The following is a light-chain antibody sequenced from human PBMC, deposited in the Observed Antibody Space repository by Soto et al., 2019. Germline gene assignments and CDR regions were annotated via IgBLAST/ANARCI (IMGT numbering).Light chain of an antibody. V-gene: IGKV1-12*01. CDR1: QGISSW. J-gene: IGKJ4*01. CDR2: AAS. Sequence: DIQMTQTPSSVSASVGDRDTITCRASQGISSWLAWYQQRPGEAPKVLIFAASSLQSGVPSRFSGSGSETDFTLTITSLQPEDSATYYCQQANLFPLTFGGGTKVEIK. CDR3: QQANLFPLT.